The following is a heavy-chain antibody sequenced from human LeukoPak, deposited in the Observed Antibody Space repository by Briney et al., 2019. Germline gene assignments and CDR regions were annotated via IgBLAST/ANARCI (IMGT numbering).Heavy chain of an antibody. V-gene: IGHV3-7*01. CDR2: IKQDGSEK. Sequence: GGSLRLSCAASGFTFSSYWMSWVRQAPGKGLEWVANIKQDGSEKYYVDSVKGRFTISRDNAKSSLYLQMNSLRAEDTAVYYCARGPPIVVVTYFDYWGQGTLVTVSS. CDR1: GFTFSSYW. D-gene: IGHD3-22*01. J-gene: IGHJ4*02. CDR3: ARGPPIVVVTYFDY.